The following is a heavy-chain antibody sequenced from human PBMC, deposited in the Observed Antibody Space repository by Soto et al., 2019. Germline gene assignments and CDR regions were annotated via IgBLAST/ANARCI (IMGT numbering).Heavy chain of an antibody. CDR2: INAGNGNT. D-gene: IGHD3-3*01. CDR1: GYTFTSYA. Sequence: ASVKVSCKASGYTFTSYAMHWVRQAPGQRLEWMGWINAGNGNTKYSQKFQGRVTITRDTSASTAYMELSSLRSEDTAVYYCARNNYDFWSGYSWRYFDYWGQGTLVTASS. J-gene: IGHJ4*02. V-gene: IGHV1-3*01. CDR3: ARNNYDFWSGYSWRYFDY.